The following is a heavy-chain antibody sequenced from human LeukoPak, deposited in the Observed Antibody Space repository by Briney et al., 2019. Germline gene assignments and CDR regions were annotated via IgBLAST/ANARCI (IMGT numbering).Heavy chain of an antibody. CDR1: GDSVSSNSAA. J-gene: IGHJ6*02. CDR3: ARSPSSWYELPYGNYYYGMDV. D-gene: IGHD6-13*01. Sequence: SQTLSLTCAISGDSVSSNSAAWNWIRQSPSRGLEWLGRTYYRSKWYNDYAVSVKSRITINPDTSKNQFSLQLNSVTPEDTAVYYCARSPSSWYELPYGNYYYGMDVWGQGTTVTVSS. CDR2: TYYRSKWYN. V-gene: IGHV6-1*01.